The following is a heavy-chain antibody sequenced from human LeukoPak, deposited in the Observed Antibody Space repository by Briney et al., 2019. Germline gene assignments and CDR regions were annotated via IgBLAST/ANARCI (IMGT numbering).Heavy chain of an antibody. CDR1: GFTFSSYA. Sequence: TSGGSLRLSCAASGFTFSSYAMSWVRQAPGKGLEWVGRIKSKTDGGTTDYAAPVKGRFTISRDDSKNTLYLQMNSLKTEDTAVYYCTTGWYYYDNSGSADYWGQGTLVTVSS. D-gene: IGHD3-22*01. V-gene: IGHV3-15*01. CDR2: IKSKTDGGTT. CDR3: TTGWYYYDNSGSADY. J-gene: IGHJ4*02.